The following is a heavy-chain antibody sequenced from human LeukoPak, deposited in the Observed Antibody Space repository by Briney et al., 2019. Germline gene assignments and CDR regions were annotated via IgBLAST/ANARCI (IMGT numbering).Heavy chain of an antibody. V-gene: IGHV1-24*01. Sequence: GASVKVSCKVSGYTLTELSMHWVRQAPGKGLEWMGGFDPEDGETIYAQKFQGRVTMTEDTSTDTAYMELSSLRSEDTAVYYCAPVLRFLEWLFYWGQGTLVTVSS. J-gene: IGHJ4*02. CDR3: APVLRFLEWLFY. CDR2: FDPEDGET. D-gene: IGHD3-3*01. CDR1: GYTLTELS.